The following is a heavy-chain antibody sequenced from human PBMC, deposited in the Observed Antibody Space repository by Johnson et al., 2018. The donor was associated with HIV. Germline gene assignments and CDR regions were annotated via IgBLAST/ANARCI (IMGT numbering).Heavy chain of an antibody. D-gene: IGHD5-18*01. J-gene: IGHJ3*02. V-gene: IGHV3-13*01. Sequence: VQLVESGGGVVQPGRSLRLSCAASGFTFSSYAMHWVRQATGKGLEWVSAIGTAGDTYYPGSVKGRFTISRENAKNSLYLQMNSLRAGDTAVYYCARGAMGNAFDIWGQGTMVTVSS. CDR1: GFTFSSYA. CDR3: ARGAMGNAFDI. CDR2: IGTAGDT.